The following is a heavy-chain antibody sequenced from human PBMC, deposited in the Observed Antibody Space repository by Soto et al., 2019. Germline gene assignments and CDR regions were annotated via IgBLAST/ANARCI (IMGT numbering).Heavy chain of an antibody. J-gene: IGHJ6*02. V-gene: IGHV3-30-3*01. CDR1: GFTFSSYA. D-gene: IGHD2-15*01. Sequence: SLRLSCAASGFTFSSYAMHWVRQAPGKGLEWVAVISYDGSNKYYADSVKGRFTISRDNSKNTLYLQMNSLRAEDTAVYYCARGLGYCSGGSCYRMDGPYYYYYYGMDVWGQGTTVTVSS. CDR2: ISYDGSNK. CDR3: ARGLGYCSGGSCYRMDGPYYYYYYGMDV.